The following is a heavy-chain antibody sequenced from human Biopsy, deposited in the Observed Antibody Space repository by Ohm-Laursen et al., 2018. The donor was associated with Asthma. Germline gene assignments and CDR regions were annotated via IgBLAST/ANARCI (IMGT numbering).Heavy chain of an antibody. CDR2: VSSDGHNK. CDR3: ARQSGQEYGDSIPFDT. V-gene: IGHV3-30*03. D-gene: IGHD3-22*01. Sequence: LRLSCAASGFVLSQCGMHWVRQGPGKGLEWVALVSSDGHNKYYEDSVKGRFTISRDNSRNRLYLQINSLTVEDSAVYFCARQSGQEYGDSIPFDTWGQGTKVAVSS. J-gene: IGHJ3*02. CDR1: GFVLSQCG.